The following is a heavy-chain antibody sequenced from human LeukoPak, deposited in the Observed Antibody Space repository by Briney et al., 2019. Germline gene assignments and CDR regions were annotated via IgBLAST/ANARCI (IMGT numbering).Heavy chain of an antibody. D-gene: IGHD6-6*01. CDR3: ARDRDSSSRDYFDY. CDR1: GYTFTGYY. J-gene: IGHJ4*02. CDR2: INPNSGGT. Sequence: GASVKVSCKASGYTFTGYYMHWVRQAPGQGLEWMGWINPNSGGTNYAQKFQGRVTVTRDTSISTAYMELSRLRSDDTAVYYCARDRDSSSRDYFDYWGQGTLVSVSS. V-gene: IGHV1-2*02.